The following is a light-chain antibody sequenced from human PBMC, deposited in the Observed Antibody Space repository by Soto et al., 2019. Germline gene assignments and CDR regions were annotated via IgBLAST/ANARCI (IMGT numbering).Light chain of an antibody. CDR2: EAS. CDR1: QSISSW. J-gene: IGKJ1*01. V-gene: IGKV1-5*03. Sequence: DIQMTQSPSTLSASVGDRFTITCRASQSISSWLAWYQQKPGKVPKLLIYEASSLESGVPPRFGGSGSGTEFTLTISSLQPDDFATYYCQQYNSFSRTFGQGTKVDIK. CDR3: QQYNSFSRT.